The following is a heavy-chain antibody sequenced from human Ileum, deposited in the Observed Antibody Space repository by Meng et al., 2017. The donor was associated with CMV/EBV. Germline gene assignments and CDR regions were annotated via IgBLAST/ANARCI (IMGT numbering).Heavy chain of an antibody. CDR3: ARDRGDWGRTSCLHGMDV. CDR2: IKYDGSER. CDR1: GFNFAGYW. Sequence: GESLKISCAASGFNFAGYWMTWVRQAPGKGLEWVANIKYDGSERYYVDSVKGRFTISRDNAKNSLYLQMNSLRAEDTAVYYCARDRGDWGRTSCLHGMDVWGEGTTVTVSS. J-gene: IGHJ6*01. D-gene: IGHD2-2*01. V-gene: IGHV3-7*01.